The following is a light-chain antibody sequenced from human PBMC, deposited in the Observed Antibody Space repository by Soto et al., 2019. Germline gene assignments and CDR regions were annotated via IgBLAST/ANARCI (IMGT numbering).Light chain of an antibody. Sequence: EIVLTQSPGTLSLSPGERATLSCRASQSVSSNYLAWYQQKPGQAPRLLIFGASSRATGIPDRFSGSGSGTGFTLTFSRLEPEDFAVYYCQQYGSSPYTFGQGTKLEIK. CDR1: QSVSSNY. CDR2: GAS. J-gene: IGKJ2*01. V-gene: IGKV3-20*01. CDR3: QQYGSSPYT.